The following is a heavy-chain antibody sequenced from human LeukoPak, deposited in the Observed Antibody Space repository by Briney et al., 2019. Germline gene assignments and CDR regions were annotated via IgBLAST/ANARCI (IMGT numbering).Heavy chain of an antibody. J-gene: IGHJ4*02. V-gene: IGHV4-34*01. CDR2: INHSGST. Sequence: PSETLSLTCAVYGGSFSGYYWSWIRQPLGKGLEWIGEINHSGSTNYNPSLKSRVTISVDTSKNQFSLKLSSVTAADTAVYYCARHNRGYSGYVQYWGQGTLVTVSS. CDR3: ARHNRGYSGYVQY. CDR1: GGSFSGYY. D-gene: IGHD5-12*01.